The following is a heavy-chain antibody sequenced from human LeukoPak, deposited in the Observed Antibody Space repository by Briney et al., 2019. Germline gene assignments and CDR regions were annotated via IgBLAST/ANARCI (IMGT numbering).Heavy chain of an antibody. Sequence: GGSLRLSCAASGFTFSSYGMHWVREAPGKGLEWVAFIRYDGSNKYYADSVKGRFTISRDNSKNTLYLQMNSLRAEDTAVYYCARAFKVVPAYNQLDYWGQGTLVTVSS. D-gene: IGHD2-2*01. CDR3: ARAFKVVPAYNQLDY. V-gene: IGHV3-30*02. CDR1: GFTFSSYG. J-gene: IGHJ4*02. CDR2: IRYDGSNK.